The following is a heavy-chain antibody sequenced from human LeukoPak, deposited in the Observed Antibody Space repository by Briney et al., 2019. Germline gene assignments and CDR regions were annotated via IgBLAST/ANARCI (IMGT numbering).Heavy chain of an antibody. Sequence: PGGSLRLSCAASGFTFSSYGMHWVRQAPGRGLEWVAFIRYDGSNKYYADSVKGRFTISRDNSKNTLYLQMNSLRAEDTAVYYCAKGAPRGDPIAAAGNDAFDIWGQGTMVTVSS. CDR2: IRYDGSNK. J-gene: IGHJ3*02. CDR3: AKGAPRGDPIAAAGNDAFDI. V-gene: IGHV3-30*02. D-gene: IGHD6-13*01. CDR1: GFTFSSYG.